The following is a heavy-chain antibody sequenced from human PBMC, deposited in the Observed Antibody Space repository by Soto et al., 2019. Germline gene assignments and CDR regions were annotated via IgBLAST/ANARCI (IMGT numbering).Heavy chain of an antibody. CDR3: AREDESSGYAGTFQH. V-gene: IGHV3-30-3*01. CDR1: TFTFSSCV. J-gene: IGHJ1*01. Sequence: QVQLVESGGDVVQPGRSLRLSCAANTFTFSSCVQHWVRQIPGKGLEWVGLISHDGNKQYADSVKDRFTISRDNSKNELHLEMNSLRVEDTDLYYCAREDESSGYAGTFQHWGQGTLVTVSP. D-gene: IGHD3-22*01. CDR2: ISHDGNK.